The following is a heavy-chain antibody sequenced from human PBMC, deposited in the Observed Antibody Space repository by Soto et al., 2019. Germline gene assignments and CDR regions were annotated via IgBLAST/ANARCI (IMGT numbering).Heavy chain of an antibody. CDR2: ISAYNGNT. CDR1: GYNFTSYG. CDR3: AREYADIVVVPAAIRAYYYYGMDV. Sequence: QVQLVQSGAEVKKPGASVKVSCKASGYNFTSYGISWVRQAPGQGLEWMGWISAYNGNTNYAQKLQGRVTMTTDTSTSTAYMELRSLRSDDTAVYYCAREYADIVVVPAAIRAYYYYGMDVWGQGTTVTVSS. V-gene: IGHV1-18*01. D-gene: IGHD2-2*02. J-gene: IGHJ6*02.